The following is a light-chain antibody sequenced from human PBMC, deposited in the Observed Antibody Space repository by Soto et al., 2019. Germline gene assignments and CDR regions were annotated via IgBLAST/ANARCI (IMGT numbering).Light chain of an antibody. CDR3: QQYKTKPVT. V-gene: IGKV1-16*01. J-gene: IGKJ3*01. CDR2: AAS. Sequence: DIQVTQSPSSLSASVGDRVTITCRASQDIKNFMAWFQHKPGEAPRSLIYAASVLHSGVPSRFSGSGSGTDFTLSISSLQPEDFATYYCQQYKTKPVTFGPGT. CDR1: QDIKNF.